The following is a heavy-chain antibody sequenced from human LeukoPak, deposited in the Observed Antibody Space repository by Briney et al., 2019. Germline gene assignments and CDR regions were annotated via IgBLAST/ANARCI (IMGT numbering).Heavy chain of an antibody. CDR1: GFTVSSNY. CDR3: ARDLGSYVDC. V-gene: IGHV3-66*01. J-gene: IGHJ4*02. CDR2: IYRDDRT. Sequence: GGSLRLSCAASGFTVSSNYMSCVRQAPGKGLEWVSVIYRDDRTYYADSVKDRFTISRDSSKTTLYLQMNSLRAEDTAVYYCARDLGSYVDCWGQGTLVTVSS.